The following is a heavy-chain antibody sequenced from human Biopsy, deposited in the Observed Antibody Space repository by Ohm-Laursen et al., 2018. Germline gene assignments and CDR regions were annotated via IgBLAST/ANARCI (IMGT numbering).Heavy chain of an antibody. CDR1: GFSLSSTGMR. D-gene: IGHD1-1*01. V-gene: IGHV2-70*04. CDR3: ARTRAHNFGALEF. J-gene: IGHJ4*01. CDR2: IDWDDDK. Sequence: TQTLTLTCSFSGFSLSSTGMRISWVRQPPGKALEYLGRIDWDDDKFYSPSLETRLSLSKDTTTNQVVLTLTDVDPEDTATYYCARTRAHNFGALEFWGQGILVTVSP.